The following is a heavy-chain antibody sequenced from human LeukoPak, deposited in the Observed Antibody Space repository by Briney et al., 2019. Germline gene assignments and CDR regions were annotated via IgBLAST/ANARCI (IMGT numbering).Heavy chain of an antibody. V-gene: IGHV3-30-3*01. CDR3: AKEYFDWFLDY. D-gene: IGHD3-9*01. Sequence: GGSLRLSCAASGFTFSSYAMHWVRQAPGKGLEWVAVISYDGSDKYYADSVKGRFTISRDNSKNTLYLQMNSLRAEDTAVYYCAKEYFDWFLDYWGQGTLVTVSS. CDR2: ISYDGSDK. J-gene: IGHJ4*02. CDR1: GFTFSSYA.